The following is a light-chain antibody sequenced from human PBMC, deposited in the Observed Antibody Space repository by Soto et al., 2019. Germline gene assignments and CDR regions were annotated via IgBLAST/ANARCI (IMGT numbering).Light chain of an antibody. CDR1: LGISTY. Sequence: IHLTHSPSSLSSSVLYGVTITFLASLGISTYLAWYQQKPGKAPKLLIYAASTLQSGVPSRFSGSGSGTDFTLTISSLESEDFATYSCQQVTTYPVTFGGGTKVDIK. CDR2: AAS. V-gene: IGKV1-9*01. CDR3: QQVTTYPVT. J-gene: IGKJ4*01.